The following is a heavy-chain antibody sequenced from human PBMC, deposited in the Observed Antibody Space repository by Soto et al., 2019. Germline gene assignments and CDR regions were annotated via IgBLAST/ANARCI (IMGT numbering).Heavy chain of an antibody. CDR1: GSNFSNYG. Sequence: QGQLVESGGGVVQPGRSLRLSCAASGSNFSNYGIHWVXXXXXXXXXWVAVISNHGTYDHYTDSVRGRFTISRDNSKXXXXXXXXXXXXXXXXXXXXXXXRGXXXXSWPSYWGQGTLVTVSS. D-gene: IGHD6-13*01. CDR3: XXXRGXXXXSWPSY. V-gene: IGHV3-30*05. J-gene: IGHJ4*02. CDR2: ISNHGTYD.